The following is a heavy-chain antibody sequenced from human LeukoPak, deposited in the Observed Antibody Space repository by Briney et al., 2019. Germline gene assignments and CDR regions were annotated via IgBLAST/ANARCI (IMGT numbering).Heavy chain of an antibody. J-gene: IGHJ6*03. D-gene: IGHD5-12*01. Sequence: GGSLRLSCAASGFTFSSYWMSWVRQAPGKGLEWVANIKQDGSEKYYVDSVKGRFTISRDNAKNSLYLQMNSLRAEDTAVYYCARERGGYERGPEIGTGYHYYMDVWGKGTTVTVSS. CDR1: GFTFSSYW. CDR2: IKQDGSEK. V-gene: IGHV3-7*01. CDR3: ARERGGYERGPEIGTGYHYYMDV.